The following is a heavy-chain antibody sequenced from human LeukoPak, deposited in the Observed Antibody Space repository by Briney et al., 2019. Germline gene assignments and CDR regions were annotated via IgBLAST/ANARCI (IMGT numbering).Heavy chain of an antibody. CDR1: RFTFSSPT. Sequence: SVTVSCKASRFTFSSPTVQWVRQARGQRLEWIGWIVVGSGYTNYAQKFQERVTFTGDMSTGTVYMELSSLRSEDTAVYYCAVARGLTDPLDFWGQGTLVTVSS. D-gene: IGHD3-10*01. V-gene: IGHV1-58*01. CDR2: IVVGSGYT. CDR3: AVARGLTDPLDF. J-gene: IGHJ4*02.